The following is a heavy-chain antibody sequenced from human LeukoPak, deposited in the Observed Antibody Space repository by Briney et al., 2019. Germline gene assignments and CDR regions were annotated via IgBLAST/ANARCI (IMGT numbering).Heavy chain of an antibody. D-gene: IGHD3-16*02. Sequence: GSLRLSCAASGFTFSSYAMHWVRQAPGKGLEWVAVISYDGSNKYYADSVKGRFTISRDNSKNTLYLQMNSLRAEDTAVYYCARTLDVWGSYRPFSYLDYWGQGTLVTVSS. V-gene: IGHV3-30*04. CDR2: ISYDGSNK. CDR3: ARTLDVWGSYRPFSYLDY. CDR1: GFTFSSYA. J-gene: IGHJ4*02.